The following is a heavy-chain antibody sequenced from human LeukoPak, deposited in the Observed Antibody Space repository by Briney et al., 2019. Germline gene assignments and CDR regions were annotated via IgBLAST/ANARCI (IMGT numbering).Heavy chain of an antibody. CDR1: GFTFSSYA. Sequence: PGGSLRLSCAASGFTFSSYAMSWVPQAPGKGLEWVSAISGSGGSTCYADSVEGRFTISRDNSKNTLYLQMNSLRAEDTAVYYCAKDGNGYSSGWSFDYWGQGSLVTVSS. D-gene: IGHD6-19*01. CDR3: AKDGNGYSSGWSFDY. J-gene: IGHJ4*02. V-gene: IGHV3-23*01. CDR2: ISGSGGST.